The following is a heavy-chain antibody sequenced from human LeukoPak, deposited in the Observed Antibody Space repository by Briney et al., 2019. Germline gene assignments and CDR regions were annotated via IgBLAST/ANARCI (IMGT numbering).Heavy chain of an antibody. CDR2: ISTYNGNT. Sequence: ASVKVSCKASGGTFSSYAISWVRQAPGQGPEWMGWISTYNGNTKYAQKFQGRVTMTTDTSTSTAYMELRSLRSDDTAVYYCARGFPPRRNYDRSGYYSYYFDNWGQGTLVTVSS. D-gene: IGHD3-22*01. CDR1: GGTFSSYA. V-gene: IGHV1-18*01. CDR3: ARGFPPRRNYDRSGYYSYYFDN. J-gene: IGHJ4*02.